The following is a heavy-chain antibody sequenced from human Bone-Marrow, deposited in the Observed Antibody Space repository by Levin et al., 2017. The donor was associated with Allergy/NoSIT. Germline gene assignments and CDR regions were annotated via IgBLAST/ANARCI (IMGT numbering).Heavy chain of an antibody. CDR1: GDSINSRSYY. J-gene: IGHJ4*02. CDR3: ARAAVGGYTGSWYYFDN. CDR2: LYFSDTS. V-gene: IGHV4-39*07. Sequence: KPSETLSLTCTVSGDSINSRSYYWGWIRQPPGKGLEWIGSLYFSDTSYYNPSLRSRVTISVDSSKNQFSLRLNSVTAADTAMYYCARAAVGGYTGSWYYFDNWGQGTLVTVSS. D-gene: IGHD6-13*01.